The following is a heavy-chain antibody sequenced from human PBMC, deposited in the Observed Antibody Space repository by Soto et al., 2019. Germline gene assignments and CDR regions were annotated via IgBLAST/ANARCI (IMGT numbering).Heavy chain of an antibody. Sequence: PGGSLRLSWAASGFTCSSYAMHCVRQAPDKGLEWVAVISFDGSNQYYADSVKGRFTISRDNSKNTLYLQMNSLRADDTAVYFCARHQGASSRYYYFYFDYWRQGTLVTVSS. CDR1: GFTCSSYA. CDR2: ISFDGSNQ. CDR3: ARHQGASSRYYYFYFDY. V-gene: IGHV3-30-3*01. D-gene: IGHD3-22*01. J-gene: IGHJ4*02.